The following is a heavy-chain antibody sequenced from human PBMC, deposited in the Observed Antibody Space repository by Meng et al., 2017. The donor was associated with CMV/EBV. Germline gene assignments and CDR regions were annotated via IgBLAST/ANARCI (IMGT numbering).Heavy chain of an antibody. CDR2: IYYSGST. CDR3: ARDAGHYDILTGYSY. Sequence: QTQLQKSGPGLVKPSETLSLICTVSGGSISSSSYYWGWIRQPPGKGLEWIGSIYYSGSTYYNPSLKSRVTISVDTSKNQFSLKLSSVTAADTAVYYCARDAGHYDILTGYSYWGQGTLVTVSS. D-gene: IGHD3-9*01. CDR1: GGSISSSSYY. V-gene: IGHV4-39*07. J-gene: IGHJ4*02.